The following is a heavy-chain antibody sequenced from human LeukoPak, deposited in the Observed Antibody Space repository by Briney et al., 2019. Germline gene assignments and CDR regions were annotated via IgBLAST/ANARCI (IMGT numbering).Heavy chain of an antibody. CDR3: ARRGGLNRGYWYFDL. J-gene: IGHJ2*01. CDR2: IYYTGTT. Sequence: SETLSVTCTVSGDPTRSSYWSWIRQPPGKGLEWIGYIYYTGTTTYNPSLKSRVTISVDTSKNQFSLNLSSVTAADTAVYYCARRGGLNRGYWYFDLWGRGTLVTVSS. D-gene: IGHD3-16*01. CDR1: GDPTRSSY. V-gene: IGHV4-59*01.